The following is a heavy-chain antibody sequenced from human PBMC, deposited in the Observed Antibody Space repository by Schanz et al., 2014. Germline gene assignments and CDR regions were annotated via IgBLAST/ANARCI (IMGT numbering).Heavy chain of an antibody. CDR3: VRGPTKTTYEYDSSAYSPFDF. V-gene: IGHV1-69*12. Sequence: QVQLVQSGAEVKKPGSSVKVSCKASGGTFSTYAISWVRQAHGQGLEWMGGIIPIFGTVKYAQKFQGRVTITAEESASTAYMELSSLRSEDTAIFYCVRGPTKTTYEYDSSAYSPFDFWGQGTLVTVSS. D-gene: IGHD3-22*01. CDR2: IIPIFGTV. CDR1: GGTFSTYA. J-gene: IGHJ4*02.